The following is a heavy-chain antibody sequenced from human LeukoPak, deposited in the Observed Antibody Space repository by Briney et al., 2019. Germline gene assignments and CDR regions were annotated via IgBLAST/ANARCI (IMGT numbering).Heavy chain of an antibody. V-gene: IGHV3-66*01. Sequence: GGSLRLSCAASGFTVSSNYMSWVRQAPGKGLEWVSVLYAGGSTYYADSVKGRFTISRDNSKNTLYLQINSLRAEDTAVYYCASTQRGDYFDYWGQGTLVTVSS. CDR1: GFTVSSNY. J-gene: IGHJ4*02. CDR3: ASTQRGDYFDY. D-gene: IGHD2-15*01. CDR2: LYAGGST.